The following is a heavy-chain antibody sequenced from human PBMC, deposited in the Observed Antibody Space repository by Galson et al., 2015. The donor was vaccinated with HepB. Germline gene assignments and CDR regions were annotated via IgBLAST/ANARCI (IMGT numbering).Heavy chain of an antibody. V-gene: IGHV3-30*18. J-gene: IGHJ4*02. Sequence: SLRLSCAGSGFTFSSHGMHWVRQAPGKGLDWVAVVAHDGSIKYYEDSVKGRFTISRDNSKNMLYLQMNSLRVEDTAVYYCAKEMGGPGSSYMAYFDNWGQGTRVTVSS. D-gene: IGHD3-10*01. CDR2: VAHDGSIK. CDR1: GFTFSSHG. CDR3: AKEMGGPGSSYMAYFDN.